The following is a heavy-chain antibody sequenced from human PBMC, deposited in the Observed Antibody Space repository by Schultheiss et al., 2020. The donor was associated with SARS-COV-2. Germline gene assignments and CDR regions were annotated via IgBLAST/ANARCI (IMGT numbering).Heavy chain of an antibody. Sequence: GGSLRLSCAASGFTFSSYAMSWVRQVPGKGLEWVSGISWNSGSIGYADSVKGRFTISRDNAKNSLYLQMNSLRAEDTAVYYCARDGADTWGYYYYMDVWGKGTTVTVSS. D-gene: IGHD6-25*01. CDR1: GFTFSSYA. V-gene: IGHV3-9*01. J-gene: IGHJ6*03. CDR3: ARDGADTWGYYYYMDV. CDR2: ISWNSGSI.